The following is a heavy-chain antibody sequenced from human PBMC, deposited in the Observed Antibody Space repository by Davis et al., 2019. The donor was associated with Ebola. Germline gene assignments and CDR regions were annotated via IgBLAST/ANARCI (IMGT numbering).Heavy chain of an antibody. CDR1: GFPFRNYV. Sequence: GGSLRLSCAASGFPFRNYVMNWVRQAPGKGLEWVSTVGLSADTYYADSVKGRFTISRDNSKNTLYLQMNGLRVEDTAIYYCAKDTSNIWFDVWGQGTMVTVSS. V-gene: IGHV3-23*01. D-gene: IGHD1-26*01. CDR3: AKDTSNIWFDV. J-gene: IGHJ3*01. CDR2: VGLSADT.